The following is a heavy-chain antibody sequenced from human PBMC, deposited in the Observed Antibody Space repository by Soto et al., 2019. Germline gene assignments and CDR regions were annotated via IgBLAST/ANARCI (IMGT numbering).Heavy chain of an antibody. CDR2: IKSDSSGI. J-gene: IGHJ4*02. D-gene: IGHD1-1*01. V-gene: IGHV3-48*02. Sequence: EVQLVESGGGLVQPGGSLRLSCAASGFTFSGYNMNWIRQAPGKGLEWVSCIKSDSSGIWYADSGTGRFTMSRDNAKNALQLQMNSLRDEDTAVYFCARDSNWSSDYWGQGTLVAVSS. CDR3: ARDSNWSSDY. CDR1: GFTFSGYN.